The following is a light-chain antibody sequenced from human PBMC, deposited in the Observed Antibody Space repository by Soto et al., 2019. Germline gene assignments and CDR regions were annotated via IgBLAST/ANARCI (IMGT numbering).Light chain of an antibody. CDR2: GAS. V-gene: IGKV1-39*01. Sequence: DIQMTQSPSSLSASVGDRVTITCRASQSISRHLNWYQQKPGKAPKLLIYGASSLQSGVPSRISGSGSGTDFTLSISSLQPEDFATYYCQLSYSAPLTFGGATNVDIK. CDR1: QSISRH. CDR3: QLSYSAPLT. J-gene: IGKJ4*01.